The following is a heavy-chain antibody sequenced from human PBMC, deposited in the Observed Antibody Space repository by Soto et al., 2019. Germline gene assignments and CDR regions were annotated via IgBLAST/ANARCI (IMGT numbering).Heavy chain of an antibody. CDR2: IWYDGSNK. J-gene: IGHJ6*03. D-gene: IGHD3-3*01. CDR1: GFTFSSYG. V-gene: IGHV3-33*01. CDR3: ARSGGYDFWSGYYLPGETPARPNHSYYYMDV. Sequence: GGSLRLSCAASGFTFSSYGMHWVRQAPGKGLEWVAVIWYDGSNKYYADSVKGRFTISRDNSKNTLYLQMNSLRAEETAGYYCARSGGYDFWSGYYLPGETPARPNHSYYYMDVWGKGTTVTVSS.